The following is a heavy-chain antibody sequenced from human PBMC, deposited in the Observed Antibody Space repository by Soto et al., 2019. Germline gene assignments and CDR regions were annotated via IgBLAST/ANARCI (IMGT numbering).Heavy chain of an antibody. Sequence: EVQLLESGGGLVQPGGSLRHSCAASGFTFSSYAMSWVRQAPGKGLEWVSSISGYGGSTYYADSVKGRFTISRDNSKNTLYLQMNSLRAEDTAVYYCAKDLELEVFTAEYLDHWGQGSLVTVSS. CDR1: GFTFSSYA. D-gene: IGHD1-1*01. J-gene: IGHJ4*02. CDR2: ISGYGGST. V-gene: IGHV3-23*01. CDR3: AKDLELEVFTAEYLDH.